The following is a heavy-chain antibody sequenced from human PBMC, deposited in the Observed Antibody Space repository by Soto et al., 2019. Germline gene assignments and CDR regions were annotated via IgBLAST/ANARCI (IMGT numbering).Heavy chain of an antibody. CDR3: AREGPSITMVRGVIYYGMDV. J-gene: IGHJ6*02. Sequence: ASVKVSCTASGGTFSSYAISWVRQAPGQGLEWMGGIIPIFGTANYAQKFQGRVTITADKSTSTAYMELSSLRSEDTAVYYCAREGPSITMVRGVIYYGMDVWGQGTTVTVSS. CDR2: IIPIFGTA. V-gene: IGHV1-69*06. D-gene: IGHD3-10*01. CDR1: GGTFSSYA.